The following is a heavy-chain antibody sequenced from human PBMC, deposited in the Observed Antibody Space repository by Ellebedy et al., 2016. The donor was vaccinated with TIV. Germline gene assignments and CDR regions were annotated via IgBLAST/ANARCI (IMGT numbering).Heavy chain of an antibody. CDR2: INPKSGGT. CDR1: GYTFTGTDYY. J-gene: IGHJ3*02. V-gene: IGHV1-2*02. Sequence: ASVKVSXXASGYTFTGTDYYMHWVRQAPGQGLEWMGWINPKSGGTNYARKFQGRVTMTRDTSISTAYMELSRLRSDDTAVFYCARGFVWFSYAFDIWGQGTVVTVS. D-gene: IGHD2-21*01. CDR3: ARGFVWFSYAFDI.